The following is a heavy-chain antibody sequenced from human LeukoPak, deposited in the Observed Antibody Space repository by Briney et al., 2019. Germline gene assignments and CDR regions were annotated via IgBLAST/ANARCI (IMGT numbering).Heavy chain of an antibody. Sequence: GSLRLSCTASGFTFSSYAMNWVRQPPGKGLEWIGEINHSGSTNYNPSLKSRVTISVDTSKNQFSLKLSSVTAADTAVYYCARGPRPDLYYYGSGAQLDYWGQGTLVTVSS. D-gene: IGHD3-10*01. CDR2: INHSGST. CDR1: GFTFSSYA. J-gene: IGHJ4*02. CDR3: ARGPRPDLYYYGSGAQLDY. V-gene: IGHV4-34*01.